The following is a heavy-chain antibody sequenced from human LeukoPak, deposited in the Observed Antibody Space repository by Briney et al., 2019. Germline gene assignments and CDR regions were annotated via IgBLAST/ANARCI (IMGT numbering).Heavy chain of an antibody. D-gene: IGHD3-9*01. J-gene: IGHJ4*02. CDR1: GFTFGDYS. CDR2: IRSKAYGGTA. Sequence: GGSLRLSCTTSGFTFGDYSMSWVRQAPGKGLEWVGFIRSKAYGGTAEYAASVKGRFTISRDDSKSIAYLQMNSLKTEDTAVYYCTRDSRYFDWFLGGYWGQGTLVTVSS. CDR3: TRDSRYFDWFLGGY. V-gene: IGHV3-49*04.